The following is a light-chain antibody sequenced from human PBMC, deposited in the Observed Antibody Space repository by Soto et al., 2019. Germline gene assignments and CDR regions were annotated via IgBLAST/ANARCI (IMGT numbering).Light chain of an antibody. J-gene: IGKJ5*01. Sequence: DTQMTQSPSSVSASVGDRVTITCRASQPISSWLAWYQQRPGKAPRLLIYAASSLHSGVPSRFSGSGSGTDFTLTISSLQPEDFATYYCQQTNTFPSTFGQGTRLEIK. CDR3: QQTNTFPST. CDR1: QPISSW. V-gene: IGKV1D-12*01. CDR2: AAS.